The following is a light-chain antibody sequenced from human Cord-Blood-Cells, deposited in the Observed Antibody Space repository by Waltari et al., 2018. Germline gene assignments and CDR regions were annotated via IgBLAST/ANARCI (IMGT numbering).Light chain of an antibody. CDR3: QQYGSSPPT. V-gene: IGKV3-20*01. J-gene: IGKJ1*01. Sequence: EIVLTQSPGTLSLSPGERATLPCRASQSVSSSYLAWYQQKPGQAPRLLIYGGSSRATGSPDRFSGSGSGTDFTLTISRLEPEDFAVYYCQQYGSSPPTFGQGTKVEIK. CDR1: QSVSSSY. CDR2: GGS.